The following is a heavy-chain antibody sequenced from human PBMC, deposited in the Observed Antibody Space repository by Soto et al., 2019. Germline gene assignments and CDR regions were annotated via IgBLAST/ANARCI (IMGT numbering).Heavy chain of an antibody. D-gene: IGHD3-9*01. CDR1: GVSVRSYT. Sequence: PSETLSLTCIVSGVSVRSYTWSWVRQPANKGLEWIGRVFSSVSATYNPSLKSRVSISMDTAENRISLRLDSLTAADAGVYFCARDGMTTGDSWGPGTLVTVSS. J-gene: IGHJ4*02. V-gene: IGHV4-4*07. CDR2: VFSSVSA. CDR3: ARDGMTTGDS.